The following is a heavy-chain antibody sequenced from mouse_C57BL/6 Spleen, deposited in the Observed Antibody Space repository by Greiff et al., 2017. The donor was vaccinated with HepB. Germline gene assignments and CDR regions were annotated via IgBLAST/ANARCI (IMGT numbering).Heavy chain of an antibody. CDR1: GYSITSGYY. J-gene: IGHJ3*01. CDR2: ISYDGSN. Sequence: EVQLQESGPGLVKPSQSLSLTCSVTGYSITSGYYWNWIRQFPGNKLEWMGYISYDGSNNYNPSLKNRISITRDTSKNQFFLKLNSVTTEDTATYYCAREGAQAFAYWGQGTLVTVSA. D-gene: IGHD3-2*02. CDR3: AREGAQAFAY. V-gene: IGHV3-6*01.